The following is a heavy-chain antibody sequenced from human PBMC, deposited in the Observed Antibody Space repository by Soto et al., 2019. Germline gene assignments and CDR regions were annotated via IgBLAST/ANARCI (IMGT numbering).Heavy chain of an antibody. Sequence: SETLSLTCTVSGGSINSYYWTWIRQSPGKGLEWIGYIDYGGNTNYNPSLKSRVTILVDTSKTQFSLRLSSVTAADTAIYYCALSTYIEPGLNYWGQGTLVTVSS. V-gene: IGHV4-59*12. CDR2: IDYGGNT. D-gene: IGHD4-4*01. J-gene: IGHJ4*02. CDR3: ALSTYIEPGLNY. CDR1: GGSINSYY.